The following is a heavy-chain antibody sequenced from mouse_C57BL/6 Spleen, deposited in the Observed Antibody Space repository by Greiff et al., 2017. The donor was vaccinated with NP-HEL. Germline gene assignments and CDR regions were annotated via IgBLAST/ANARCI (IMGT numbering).Heavy chain of an antibody. CDR3: TRPYFDY. Sequence: VQLQQSGAELVRPGASVKLSCTASGFNIKDDYMHWVKQRPEQGLEWIGWIDPANGDTEYASKFQGKATITADTSSNTAYLQLSSLTSEDTAVYYFTRPYFDYWGQGTTLTVSS. J-gene: IGHJ2*01. CDR2: IDPANGDT. V-gene: IGHV14-4*01. CDR1: GFNIKDDY.